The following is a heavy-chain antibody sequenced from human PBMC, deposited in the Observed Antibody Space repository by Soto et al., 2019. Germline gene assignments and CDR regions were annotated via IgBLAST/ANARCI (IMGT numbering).Heavy chain of an antibody. CDR2: IIPIFGTA. CDR1: GGTFSSYA. V-gene: IGHV1-69*01. J-gene: IGHJ6*02. Sequence: QVQLVQSGAEVKKPGSSVKVSCKASGGTFSSYAISWVRQAPGQGLEWMGGIIPIFGTANYAQKFQGRVTITADESTSTAYMELSSLRSEDTAVYYCARKRGVVVPAAIILSAYYGMVVWGQGTTVTVSS. D-gene: IGHD2-2*02. CDR3: ARKRGVVVPAAIILSAYYGMVV.